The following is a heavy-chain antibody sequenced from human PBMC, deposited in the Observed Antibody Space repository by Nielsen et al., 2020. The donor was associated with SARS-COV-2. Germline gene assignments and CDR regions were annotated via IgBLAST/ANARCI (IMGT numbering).Heavy chain of an antibody. J-gene: IGHJ5*02. Sequence: SETLSLTCTVSGGSISNYYWGWIRQPPGKGLEWIGSVFYSGSTYYNMSLKSRVTISVDTSKNQFSLKLSSVTAADTAVYYCARTPGRGPFDPWGQGTLVTVSS. V-gene: IGHV4-39*01. CDR1: GGSISNYY. CDR2: VFYSGST. CDR3: ARTPGRGPFDP. D-gene: IGHD1-26*01.